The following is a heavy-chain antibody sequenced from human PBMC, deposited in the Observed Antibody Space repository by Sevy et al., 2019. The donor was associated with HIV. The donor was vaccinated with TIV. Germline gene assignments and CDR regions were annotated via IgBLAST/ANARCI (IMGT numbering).Heavy chain of an antibody. V-gene: IGHV3-48*01. CDR2: ISSSSSTI. CDR1: GFTFSSYS. Sequence: GGSLRLSCAASGFTFSSYSMNWVRQAPGKGLEWVSYISSSSSTIYYADSVKGRFTISRDNAKNSLYLQMNSLRAEDTAVYYCARDSSYYGMDVWGQRTTVTVSS. CDR3: ARDSSYYGMDV. J-gene: IGHJ6*02.